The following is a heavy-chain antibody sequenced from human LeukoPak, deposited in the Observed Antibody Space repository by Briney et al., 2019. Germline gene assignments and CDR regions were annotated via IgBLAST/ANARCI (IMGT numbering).Heavy chain of an antibody. CDR3: ARDWAVLELRSGWFDP. J-gene: IGHJ5*02. CDR1: GFTFSDYY. D-gene: IGHD1-7*01. CDR2: ISSSGSTI. V-gene: IGHV3-11*04. Sequence: PGGSLRLSCAASGFTFSDYYMSWIRQAPGKGLEWVSYISSSGSTIYYADSVKGRFTISRDNAKNSLYLQMNSLRAEDTAVHYCARDWAVLELRSGWFDPWGQGTLVTVSS.